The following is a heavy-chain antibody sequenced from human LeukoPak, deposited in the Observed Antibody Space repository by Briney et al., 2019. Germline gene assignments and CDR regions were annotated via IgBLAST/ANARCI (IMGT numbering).Heavy chain of an antibody. D-gene: IGHD4-23*01. CDR3: ARDHSGNSWFDY. J-gene: IGHJ4*02. Sequence: PGGSLRLSCAASGFTISSNYMSWVRQAPGKGLEWVSLISSSDSTYFADSVKGRFTISRDNSKNTLYLQMNSLRAEDTAVYYCARDHSGNSWFDYWGQGTLVTVSS. V-gene: IGHV3-66*01. CDR2: ISSSDST. CDR1: GFTISSNY.